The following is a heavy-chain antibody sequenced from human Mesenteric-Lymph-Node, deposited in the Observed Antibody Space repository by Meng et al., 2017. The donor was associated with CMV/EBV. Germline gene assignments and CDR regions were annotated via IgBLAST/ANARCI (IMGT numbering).Heavy chain of an antibody. D-gene: IGHD2-15*01. Sequence: SGGSISSGNGWSWVRQPPGKGLGWIGEIYQSGRTNYNPSLKSRVTISVDKSKSQFSLKVASLTAADTAVYYCAGIDCSGGSCHSIDYWGQGALVTVSS. CDR1: GGSISSGNG. CDR2: IYQSGRT. CDR3: AGIDCSGGSCHSIDY. V-gene: IGHV4-4*02. J-gene: IGHJ4*02.